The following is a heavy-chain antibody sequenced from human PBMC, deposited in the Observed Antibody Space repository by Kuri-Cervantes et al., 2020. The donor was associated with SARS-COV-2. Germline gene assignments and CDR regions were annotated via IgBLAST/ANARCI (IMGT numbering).Heavy chain of an antibody. J-gene: IGHJ3*02. Sequence: AASKVSCKASGDTFTGYYMHWGRQAPGQGLEWMGWINPNSGGTNYAQKFQGWVTMTRDTSISTVYMEQSRLRADDTAVYYCARSTSFRRLVVISQGGAFDIWGQGTMVTVSS. CDR2: INPNSGGT. V-gene: IGHV1-2*04. CDR3: ARSTSFRRLVVISQGGAFDI. D-gene: IGHD3-22*01. CDR1: GDTFTGYY.